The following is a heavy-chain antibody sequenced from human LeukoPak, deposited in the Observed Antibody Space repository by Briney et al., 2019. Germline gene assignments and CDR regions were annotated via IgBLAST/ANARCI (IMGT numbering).Heavy chain of an antibody. Sequence: PGAPCLSRTVPGGSLSSYFWSWIPQPPREGLGWVWRIYTNGGTNYNPSLKSRVTISVDKSKNQFSLKLSSVTAADTAVYYCARDGTLGYCSGGSCTPSPPFDYWGQGTLVTVSS. D-gene: IGHD2-15*01. CDR2: IYTNGGT. CDR1: GGSLSSYF. V-gene: IGHV4-4*07. CDR3: ARDGTLGYCSGGSCTPSPPFDY. J-gene: IGHJ4*02.